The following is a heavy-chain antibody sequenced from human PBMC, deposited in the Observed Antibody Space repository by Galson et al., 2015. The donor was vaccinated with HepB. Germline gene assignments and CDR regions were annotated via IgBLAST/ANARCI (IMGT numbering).Heavy chain of an antibody. CDR3: ARDVPDGYSYGSPYNWFDP. V-gene: IGHV3-30-3*01. D-gene: IGHD5-18*01. Sequence: SLRLSCAASGFTFSSYAMHWVRQAPGKGLEWVAVISYDGSNKYYADSVKGRFTISRDNSKNTLYLQMNSLRAEDTAVYYCARDVPDGYSYGSPYNWFDPWGQGTLVTVSS. CDR2: ISYDGSNK. J-gene: IGHJ5*02. CDR1: GFTFSSYA.